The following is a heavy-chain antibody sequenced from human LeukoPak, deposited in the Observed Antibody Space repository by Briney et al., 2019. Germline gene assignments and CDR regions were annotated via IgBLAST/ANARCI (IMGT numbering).Heavy chain of an antibody. CDR1: GFTFSIFE. V-gene: IGHV3-48*03. J-gene: IGHJ3*02. CDR3: ARVGYAFDI. Sequence: GGSLRLSCTVSGFTFSIFEMNWGRQAPGKGLEWVAYITNSGSTIDYADSVKGRFTISRDNAKNSLYLQMNSLRDEDTAVYYCARVGYAFDIWGQGTMVTVSS. CDR2: ITNSGSTI.